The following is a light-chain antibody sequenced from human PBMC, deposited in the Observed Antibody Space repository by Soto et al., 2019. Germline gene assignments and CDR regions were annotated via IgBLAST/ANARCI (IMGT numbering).Light chain of an antibody. CDR1: QGISNY. Sequence: DIQMTQSPSSLSASIGDRVTITCRASQGISNYLAWYQQKPAKAPNLLIYSAFTLQSGAPSQFSGSGSGTAFTVTMSSLQPEDDATYYCQKYNNAPHTSGPGTKVDL. CDR2: SAF. V-gene: IGKV1-27*01. CDR3: QKYNNAPHT. J-gene: IGKJ3*01.